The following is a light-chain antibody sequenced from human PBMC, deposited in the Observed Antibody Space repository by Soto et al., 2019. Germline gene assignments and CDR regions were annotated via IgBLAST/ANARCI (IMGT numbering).Light chain of an antibody. CDR3: QQYNNWLWT. Sequence: DIQMTQSPSTLSASVGDIVTITCRASQSIDRWLAWYQQRPGKAPELLIYDASILQGGVPSRFSGSGSGTEFTLSISSLQSEDFAVYYCQQYNNWLWTFGQGTKVDIK. V-gene: IGKV1-5*01. J-gene: IGKJ1*01. CDR2: DAS. CDR1: QSIDRW.